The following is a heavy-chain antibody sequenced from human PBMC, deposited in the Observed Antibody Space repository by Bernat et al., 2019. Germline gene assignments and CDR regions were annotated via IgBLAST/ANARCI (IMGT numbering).Heavy chain of an antibody. J-gene: IGHJ4*02. Sequence: QVQLVESGGGVVQPGRSLRLSCAASGFTFSSYGMHWVRQAPGKGLEWVAVISYDGSNKYYADFVKGRFTISRDNSKNTLYLQINSLRAEDTAVYYCAKAEIDSSGYCFDYWGQGTLVTVSS. CDR2: ISYDGSNK. D-gene: IGHD3-22*01. V-gene: IGHV3-30*18. CDR1: GFTFSSYG. CDR3: AKAEIDSSGYCFDY.